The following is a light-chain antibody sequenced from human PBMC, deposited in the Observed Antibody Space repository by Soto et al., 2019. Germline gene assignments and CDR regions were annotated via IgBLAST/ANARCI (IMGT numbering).Light chain of an antibody. Sequence: QSALTQLPSASGSPGQSVTISCTGTSSDVGGYNYVSWYQQHPGKAPKLMIYEVSKRPSGVPDRFSASKSGNTASLTVSGLQADDEADYYCTSCTGSNTFVFGTGTKLTVL. CDR2: EVS. CDR1: SSDVGGYNY. CDR3: TSCTGSNTFV. J-gene: IGLJ1*01. V-gene: IGLV2-8*01.